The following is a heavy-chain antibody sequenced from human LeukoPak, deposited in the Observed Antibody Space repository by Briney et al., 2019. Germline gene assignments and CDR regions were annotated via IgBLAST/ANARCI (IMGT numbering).Heavy chain of an antibody. CDR3: AKDPHAANFRYYFEY. CDR1: GFTFSSYE. V-gene: IGHV3-48*03. D-gene: IGHD2-15*01. CDR2: ISSSGSTK. Sequence: PGGSLRLSCAASGFTFSSYEMNWVRQAPGKGLEWVSHISSSGSTKYYADSVKGRFTISRDNAKNSLYLQMNSLRVEDTAVYYCAKDPHAANFRYYFEYWGQGAPLTVSS. J-gene: IGHJ4*02.